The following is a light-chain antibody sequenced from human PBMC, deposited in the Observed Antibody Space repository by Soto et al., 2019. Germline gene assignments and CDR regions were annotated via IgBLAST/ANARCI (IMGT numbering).Light chain of an antibody. CDR1: QGVLYSSNNRNY. V-gene: IGKV4-1*01. J-gene: IGKJ1*01. Sequence: DIVMTQSPDSLAVSLGERATINCKSSQGVLYSSNNRNYLAWYQQKAGQPPKLLISWASTREPGVPDRFSGSGSGTDFALTISSLQAEDVAVYYCQQHYSAPWTFGQGTKVEI. CDR3: QQHYSAPWT. CDR2: WAS.